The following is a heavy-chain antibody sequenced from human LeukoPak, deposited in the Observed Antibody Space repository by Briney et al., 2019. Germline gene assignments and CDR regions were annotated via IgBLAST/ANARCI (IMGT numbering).Heavy chain of an antibody. D-gene: IGHD3-22*01. J-gene: IGHJ2*01. CDR1: GFSVSRNY. V-gene: IGHV3-21*01. Sequence: PGGSLRLSCAASGFSVSRNYMNWVRQSPGRGLEWVSSISSVSSYIHYADSVKGRFTISRDNANNSLYLEMNSLRAEDTAVYYCARAFDSSGYNYWYFDLWGRGTLVTVSS. CDR3: ARAFDSSGYNYWYFDL. CDR2: ISSVSSYI.